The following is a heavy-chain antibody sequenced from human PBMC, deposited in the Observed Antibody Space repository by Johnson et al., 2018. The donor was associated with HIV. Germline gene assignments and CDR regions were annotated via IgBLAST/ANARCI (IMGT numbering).Heavy chain of an antibody. CDR1: GFTFNDYY. CDR3: TGLLIYNSGWPRCSLDI. CDR2: IKQDGSDK. D-gene: IGHD6-19*01. J-gene: IGHJ3*02. Sequence: VQLVESGGGLVQPGGSLRLSCAASGFTSGFTFNDYYMGWIRQAPGKGLEWVANIKQDGSDKHSVDSVKGRFTISQDNAKNSLLLQMNSRRAEDTAIYYCTGLLIYNSGWPRCSLDIWGQGTMVTVSS. V-gene: IGHV3-7*01.